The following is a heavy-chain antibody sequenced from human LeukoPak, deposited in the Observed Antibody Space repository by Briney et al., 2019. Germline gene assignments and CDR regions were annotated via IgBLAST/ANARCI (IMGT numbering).Heavy chain of an antibody. Sequence: PSQTLSLTCTVSGGSISSGDYYWSWIRQPPGKGLEWIGYIYYSGSTNYNPSLKSRVTISVDTSKNQFSLKLSSVTAADTAVYCCARRVVSSSVKYDAFDIWGQGTMVTVSS. CDR2: IYYSGST. CDR1: GGSISSGDYY. V-gene: IGHV4-30-4*01. D-gene: IGHD2-2*01. CDR3: ARRVVSSSVKYDAFDI. J-gene: IGHJ3*02.